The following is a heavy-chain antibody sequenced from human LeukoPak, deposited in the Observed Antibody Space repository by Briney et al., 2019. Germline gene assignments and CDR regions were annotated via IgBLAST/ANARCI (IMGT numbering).Heavy chain of an antibody. V-gene: IGHV4-39*01. Sequence: SETLSLTCTVSGGSISSSSYYWGWIRQPPGKGLEWIGSIYYSGSTYYNPSLKSRVTISVDTSKNQFSLNLSSVTAADTAVYYCARHSLQSGDAFDIWGQGTMVTVSS. D-gene: IGHD4-11*01. CDR3: ARHSLQSGDAFDI. CDR2: IYYSGST. J-gene: IGHJ3*02. CDR1: GGSISSSSYY.